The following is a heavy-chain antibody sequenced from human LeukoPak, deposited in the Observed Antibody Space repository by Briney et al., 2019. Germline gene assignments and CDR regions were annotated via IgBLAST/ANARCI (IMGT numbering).Heavy chain of an antibody. CDR3: ARGRSNTSWFGSFDP. Sequence: ASAKVSCKASGYTFTGYLIHWVRQAPGQGLEWMGWINPNSGATYYAQKFQGRVTMARDSSISTAYVELSRLKSGDTAVYYCARGRSNTSWFGSFDPWGQGTRVTVSS. V-gene: IGHV1-2*02. D-gene: IGHD3-10*01. CDR2: INPNSGAT. CDR1: GYTFTGYL. J-gene: IGHJ5*02.